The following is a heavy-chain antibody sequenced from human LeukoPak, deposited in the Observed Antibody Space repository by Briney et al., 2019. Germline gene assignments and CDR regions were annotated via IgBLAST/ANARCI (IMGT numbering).Heavy chain of an antibody. CDR3: ARAINEQWLVYYYYYMDV. CDR1: GYTFTSYD. Sequence: ASVKVSCKASGYTFTSYDINWVRQATGQGLEWMGWMNPNSDNTGYAQKFQGRVTMTRNTSISTAYMELSSLRSEDTAVYYCARAINEQWLVYYYYYMDVWGKGTTVTVSS. V-gene: IGHV1-8*01. J-gene: IGHJ6*03. D-gene: IGHD6-19*01. CDR2: MNPNSDNT.